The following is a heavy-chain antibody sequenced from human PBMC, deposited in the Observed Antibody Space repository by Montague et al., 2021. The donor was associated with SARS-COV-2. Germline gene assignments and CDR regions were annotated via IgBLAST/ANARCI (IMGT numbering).Heavy chain of an antibody. CDR3: ARAGSGWYRTEFDY. J-gene: IGHJ4*02. D-gene: IGHD6-19*01. Sequence: SLRLSCAASGFTFSSYDMHWVRQATGKGLEWVSAIGTAGDTYYPGSVKGRFTISRENAKNSSYLQMNSLRAGDTAVYYCARAGSGWYRTEFDYWGQGTLVTVSS. CDR2: IGTAGDT. CDR1: GFTFSSYD. V-gene: IGHV3-13*01.